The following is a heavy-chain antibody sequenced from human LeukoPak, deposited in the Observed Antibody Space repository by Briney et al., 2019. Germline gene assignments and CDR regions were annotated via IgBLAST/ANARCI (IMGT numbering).Heavy chain of an antibody. CDR2: IYYSGST. CDR3: ARSYYYDSSGEHDY. Sequence: KPSETLSLTCTVSGGSISSYYWSWIRQPPGKGLEWIGYIYYSGSTNYNPSLKSRVTISVGTSKNQFSLKLSSVTAADTAVYYCARSYYYDSSGEHDYWGQGTLVTVSS. J-gene: IGHJ4*02. D-gene: IGHD3-22*01. V-gene: IGHV4-59*01. CDR1: GGSISSYY.